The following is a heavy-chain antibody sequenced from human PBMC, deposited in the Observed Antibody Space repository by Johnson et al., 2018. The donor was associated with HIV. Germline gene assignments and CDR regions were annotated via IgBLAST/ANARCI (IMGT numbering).Heavy chain of an antibody. CDR1: GFTFSSYA. V-gene: IGHV3-23*01. D-gene: IGHD6-6*01. CDR3: ARDLKGARQVFDI. J-gene: IGHJ3*02. CDR2: ISGSGGST. Sequence: VQLLESGGGLVQPGGSLRLSCAASGFTFSSYAMSWVRQAPGKGLEWVSAISGSGGSTYYADSVKGRFTISRDNAKNSLYLQMNSLRAEDTAVYYCARDLKGARQVFDIWGQGTMVTVSS.